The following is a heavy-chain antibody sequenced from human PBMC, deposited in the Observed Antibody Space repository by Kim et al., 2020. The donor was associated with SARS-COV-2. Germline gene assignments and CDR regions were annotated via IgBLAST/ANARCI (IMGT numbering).Heavy chain of an antibody. J-gene: IGHJ3*02. Sequence: TDFAQKFQGRVTITADEPTSTTYMELISLRSDDTAVYYCASSTTKEDAFDIWGQGTMVTVSS. D-gene: IGHD2-2*01. V-gene: IGHV1-69*01. CDR3: ASSTTKEDAFDI. CDR2: T.